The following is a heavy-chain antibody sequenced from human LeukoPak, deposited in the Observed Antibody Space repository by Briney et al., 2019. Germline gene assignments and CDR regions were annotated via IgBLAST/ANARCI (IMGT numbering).Heavy chain of an antibody. Sequence: GGSPRLSCAASGFTVSSNYMSWVRQAPGKGLEWVSVIYSGGSTYYADSVKGRFTISRDNSKNTLYLQMNSLRAEDTAVYYCARDGKFGDQFDYWGQGTLVTVSS. D-gene: IGHD4-17*01. CDR2: IYSGGST. V-gene: IGHV3-53*01. CDR1: GFTVSSNY. J-gene: IGHJ4*02. CDR3: ARDGKFGDQFDY.